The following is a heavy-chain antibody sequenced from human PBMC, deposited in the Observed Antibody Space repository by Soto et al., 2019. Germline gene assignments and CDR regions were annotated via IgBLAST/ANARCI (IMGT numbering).Heavy chain of an antibody. Sequence: ASVKVSCKASGYTFTSYYMHWVRQAPGQGLEWMGIINPSGGSTSYAQKFQGRVTMTRDTSTSTVYMELSSLRSEDTAVYYCARDEVVTALYYYYYYGMDVWGQGTTVTSP. J-gene: IGHJ6*02. CDR3: ARDEVVTALYYYYYYGMDV. CDR1: GYTFTSYY. V-gene: IGHV1-46*01. D-gene: IGHD2-21*02. CDR2: INPSGGST.